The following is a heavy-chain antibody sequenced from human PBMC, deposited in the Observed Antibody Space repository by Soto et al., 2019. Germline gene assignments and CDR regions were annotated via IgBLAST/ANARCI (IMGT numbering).Heavy chain of an antibody. CDR3: ARDQWLQYGGDYYYGMDV. Sequence: GASVKVSCKASGYTFTGYYMHWVRQAPGQGLEWMGWINPNSGGTNYAQKFQGWVTMTRDTSISTAYMELSSLRSEDTAVYYCARDQWLQYGGDYYYGMDVWG. D-gene: IGHD4-17*01. V-gene: IGHV1-2*04. J-gene: IGHJ6*02. CDR1: GYTFTGYY. CDR2: INPNSGGT.